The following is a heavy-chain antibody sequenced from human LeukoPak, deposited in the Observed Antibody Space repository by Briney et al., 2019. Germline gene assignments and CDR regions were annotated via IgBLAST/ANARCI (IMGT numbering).Heavy chain of an antibody. V-gene: IGHV3-21*01. CDR3: ARIPKGGYDILTGYSAEDV. Sequence: GGSLRLSCAASGFTFSSYSMNWVRQAPGKGLEWVSSISSSSSYIYYADSVKGRFTISRDNAKNSLYLQMNSLRAEDTAVYYCARIPKGGYDILTGYSAEDVWGQGTTVTVSS. J-gene: IGHJ6*02. CDR1: GFTFSSYS. CDR2: ISSSSSYI. D-gene: IGHD3-9*01.